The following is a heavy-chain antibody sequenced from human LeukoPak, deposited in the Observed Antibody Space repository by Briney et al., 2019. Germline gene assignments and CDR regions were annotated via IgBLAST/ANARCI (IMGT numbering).Heavy chain of an antibody. CDR2: ISSSSKTI. CDR1: GFTFSSYW. J-gene: IGHJ4*02. CDR3: TKGNGYTGYDFEY. V-gene: IGHV3-48*04. Sequence: GGSLRLSCAASGFTFSSYWIHWVRQYPGKGLEWVSYISSSSKTIHYADSVRGRFTISRDNAKNSLYLHMSSLRAEDTAVYYCTKGNGYTGYDFEYWGRGSLVTVSS. D-gene: IGHD5-12*01.